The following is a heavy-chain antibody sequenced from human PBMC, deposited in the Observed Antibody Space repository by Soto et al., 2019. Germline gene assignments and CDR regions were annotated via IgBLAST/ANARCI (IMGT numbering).Heavy chain of an antibody. V-gene: IGHV3-48*03. Sequence: PGGSLRLSCAASGFTFSSYEMNWVRQAPGKGLEWVSYISSSGSTIYYADSVKGRFTISRDNAKNSLYLQMNSLRAEDTAVYYCARDLSERGLSSSLGYWGQGTLVTVSS. CDR1: GFTFSSYE. J-gene: IGHJ4*02. CDR2: ISSSGSTI. D-gene: IGHD3-16*01. CDR3: ARDLSERGLSSSLGY.